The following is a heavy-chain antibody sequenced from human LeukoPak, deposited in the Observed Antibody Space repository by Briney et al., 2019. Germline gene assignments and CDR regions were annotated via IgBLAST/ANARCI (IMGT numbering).Heavy chain of an antibody. V-gene: IGHV3-48*01. CDR2: ISSSSSTI. Sequence: GGSLRLSCAASGFTFSSYSMNWVRQAPGKGLELISYISSSSSTIYYADSVKGRFTISRDNAKNSLYLQMISLRAEDTAVYYCVRGKTIVVFDYWGQGTLVTVSS. J-gene: IGHJ4*02. CDR1: GFTFSSYS. D-gene: IGHD3-22*01. CDR3: VRGKTIVVFDY.